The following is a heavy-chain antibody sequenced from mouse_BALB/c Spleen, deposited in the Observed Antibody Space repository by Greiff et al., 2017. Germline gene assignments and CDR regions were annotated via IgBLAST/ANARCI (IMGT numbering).Heavy chain of an antibody. V-gene: IGHV2-9*02. J-gene: IGHJ4*01. Sequence: VKLVESGPGLVAPSQSLSITCTVSGFSLTSYGVHWVRQPPGKGLEWLGVIWAGGSTNYNSALMSRLSISKDNSKSHVFLNMNSLQTDDTAMYYCARDTDDHNAMDYWGQGTSVTVSS. CDR2: IWAGGST. D-gene: IGHD1-1*01. CDR3: ARDTDDHNAMDY. CDR1: GFSLTSYG.